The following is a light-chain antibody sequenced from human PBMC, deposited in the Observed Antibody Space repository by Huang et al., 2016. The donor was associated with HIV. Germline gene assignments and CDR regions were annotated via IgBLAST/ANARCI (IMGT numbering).Light chain of an antibody. CDR2: DTS. J-gene: IGKJ2*01. V-gene: IGKV3-11*01. Sequence: EIVLTQSPATLSLSPGERATLSCMASQSLNNYLGWYQQKPGQPPRLLIYDTSNRATGIPARFSGGGSGTDFTLTISSLEPEDFAAYYCHHRSGWPRTFGQGTKLEI. CDR1: QSLNNY. CDR3: HHRSGWPRT.